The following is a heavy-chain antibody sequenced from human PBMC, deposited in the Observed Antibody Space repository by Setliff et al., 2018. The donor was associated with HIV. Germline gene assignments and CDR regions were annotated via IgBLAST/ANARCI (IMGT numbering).Heavy chain of an antibody. Sequence: LSLTCTVSGGSISSGAYYWSWIRQHPGKGLEWIGYIYYSGNTFYNPSLNSRVTISVATSKNQFSLKLSSVTAADTAVYYCARDAERGYSYGYDYWGQGTQVTVSS. CDR1: GGSISSGAYY. CDR2: IYYSGNT. CDR3: ARDAERGYSYGYDY. J-gene: IGHJ4*02. D-gene: IGHD5-18*01. V-gene: IGHV4-31*03.